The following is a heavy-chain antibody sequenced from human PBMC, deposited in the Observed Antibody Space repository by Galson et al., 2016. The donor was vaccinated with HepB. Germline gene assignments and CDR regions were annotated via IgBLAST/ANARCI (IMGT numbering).Heavy chain of an antibody. V-gene: IGHV3-72*01. CDR3: TRTGLGDFDY. J-gene: IGHJ4*02. Sequence: SLRLSCAASGFILSDYYMDWVRQAPGKGLEWVGRTRNRARSHTTDYAASVKGRFIISRDNSRSLVYLQKNGLKAYDTAVYYCTRTGLGDFDYWGRGILVTVSS. CDR2: TRNRARSHTT. CDR1: GFILSDYY.